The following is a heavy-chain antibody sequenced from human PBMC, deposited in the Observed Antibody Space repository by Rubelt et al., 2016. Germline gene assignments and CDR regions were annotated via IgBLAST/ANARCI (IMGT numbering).Heavy chain of an antibody. D-gene: IGHD6-19*01. CDR2: ISGSGGST. CDR3: AKARPGSTGWLNWFDP. J-gene: IGHJ5*02. CDR1: GFTLGGHA. Sequence: QPGGSLSLSCEASGFTLGGHAMNWVRQVPGKGLEWVSAISGSGGSTYYADSVKGRFTISRDNSKNTLYLQMNSLRAEDTAVYYCAKARPGSTGWLNWFDPWGQGTLVTVSS. V-gene: IGHV3-23*01.